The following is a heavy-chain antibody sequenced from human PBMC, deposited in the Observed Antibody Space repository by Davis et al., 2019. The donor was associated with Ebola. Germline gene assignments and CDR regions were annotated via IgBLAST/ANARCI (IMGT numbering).Heavy chain of an antibody. D-gene: IGHD1-1*01. CDR1: GFTFSTYA. J-gene: IGHJ4*02. CDR3: ARAGSYNWRDFDY. CDR2: SRNKANSYTT. Sequence: GESLKISCTASGFTFSTYAMSWVRQAPGKGLEWVGRSRNKANSYTTQYAASVRGRFIVSRDDSQSSLFLQMNSLKTEDTAVYYCARAGSYNWRDFDYWGQGTLVTVSS. V-gene: IGHV3-72*01.